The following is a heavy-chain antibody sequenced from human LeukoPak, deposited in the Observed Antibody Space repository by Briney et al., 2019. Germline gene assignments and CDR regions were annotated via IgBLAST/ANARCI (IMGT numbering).Heavy chain of an antibody. Sequence: GGSLRLSCAASGFTFGSYAMSWVRQAPGKGLEWVSAISGSGGSTYYADSVKGRFTISRDNSKNTLYLQMNSLRAEDTAVYYCAKDPTSLTICLNWFDPWGQGTLVTVSS. CDR1: GFTFGSYA. V-gene: IGHV3-23*01. CDR3: AKDPTSLTICLNWFDP. D-gene: IGHD3-3*01. J-gene: IGHJ5*02. CDR2: ISGSGGST.